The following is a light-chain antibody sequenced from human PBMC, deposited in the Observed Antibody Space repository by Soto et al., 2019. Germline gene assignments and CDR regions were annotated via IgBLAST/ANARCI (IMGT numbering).Light chain of an antibody. J-gene: IGKJ1*01. CDR2: AAS. CDR3: QHYHHFRSSSTWT. V-gene: IGKV3-20*01. Sequence: EIVLTQSPGTLSLSPGERATLSCRASQSVTSDYLAWYQQKPGQAPRLLIYAASSRATGIPDRFSGSGSGTDFTLTITCVEPEDFAVYYCQHYHHFRSSSTWTFGQGTRVEIK. CDR1: QSVTSDY.